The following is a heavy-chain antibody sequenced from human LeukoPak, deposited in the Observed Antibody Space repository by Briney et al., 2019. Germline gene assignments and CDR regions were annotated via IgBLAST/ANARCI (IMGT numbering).Heavy chain of an antibody. Sequence: ASVKVSFKASGFTFTGHFLHWVRQAPGQGLEWMGWIHGGSGVTFYAQKFQGRVTVTRDTSVRTTYMELSRLRSDDTAVYFCARIGVYSGSDSSIDFWGQGTLVTVSS. D-gene: IGHD5-12*01. CDR2: IHGGSGVT. CDR1: GFTFTGHF. V-gene: IGHV1-2*02. J-gene: IGHJ4*02. CDR3: ARIGVYSGSDSSIDF.